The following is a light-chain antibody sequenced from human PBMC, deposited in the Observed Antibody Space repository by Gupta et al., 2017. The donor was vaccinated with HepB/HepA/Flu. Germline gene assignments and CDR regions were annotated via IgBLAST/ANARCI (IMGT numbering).Light chain of an antibody. J-gene: IGKJ1*01. Sequence: DIQMTESPSTLSASVRDRVTITCRASQSVSYWLAWYQQKPRKAPTLLIYKASSLESGVPSRFSGSGSGTEFTLTITSLQPDDFATYYCQQYNNYPWTFGQGTKVEIK. V-gene: IGKV1-5*03. CDR2: KAS. CDR3: QQYNNYPWT. CDR1: QSVSYW.